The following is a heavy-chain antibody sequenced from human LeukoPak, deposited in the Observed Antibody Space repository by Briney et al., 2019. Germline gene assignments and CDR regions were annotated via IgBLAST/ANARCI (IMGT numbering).Heavy chain of an antibody. Sequence: GASVKVSCKASGYTFTAYYIHWVRQAPGQGLEWMGWINPNSGGTNYAQRFQGRVTMTRDTSITTAYMEPSRLRSDDTAVYYCASPWGRWFGELIWYFDLWGRGTLVTVSS. J-gene: IGHJ2*01. CDR3: ASPWGRWFGELIWYFDL. CDR2: INPNSGGT. CDR1: GYTFTAYY. D-gene: IGHD3-10*01. V-gene: IGHV1-2*02.